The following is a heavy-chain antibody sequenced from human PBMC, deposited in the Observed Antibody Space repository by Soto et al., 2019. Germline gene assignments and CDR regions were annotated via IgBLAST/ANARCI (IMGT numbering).Heavy chain of an antibody. CDR3: ARDLMYSYGYPRWFDP. Sequence: QVQLVQSGAEVKKPGSSVKVSCKASGGTFSSYAISWVRQAPGQGLEWMGGIIPIFGTANYAQKFQGRVTITADESTSTADMELSSLRSEDTAVYYCARDLMYSYGYPRWFDPWGQGTLVTVSS. CDR1: GGTFSSYA. J-gene: IGHJ5*02. V-gene: IGHV1-69*01. CDR2: IIPIFGTA. D-gene: IGHD5-18*01.